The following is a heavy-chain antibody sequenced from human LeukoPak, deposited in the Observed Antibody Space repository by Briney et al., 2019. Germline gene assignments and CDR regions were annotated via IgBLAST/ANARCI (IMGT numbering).Heavy chain of an antibody. CDR1: GGTFSSYA. CDR3: ARSSPAPWEYYFDY. CDR2: IIPILGIA. V-gene: IGHV1-69*04. J-gene: IGHJ4*02. D-gene: IGHD1-26*01. Sequence: ASVKVSCKASGGTFSSYAISWVRQAPGQGLEWMGRIIPILGIANYAQKFQGRVTITADKSTSTAYMELSSLRSEDTAVYYCARSSPAPWEYYFDYWGQGTLVTVSS.